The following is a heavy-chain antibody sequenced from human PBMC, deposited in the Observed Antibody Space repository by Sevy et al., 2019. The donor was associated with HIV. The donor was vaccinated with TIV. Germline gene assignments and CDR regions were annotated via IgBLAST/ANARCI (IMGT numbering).Heavy chain of an antibody. J-gene: IGHJ3*02. CDR2: INYSGST. V-gene: IGHV4-34*01. D-gene: IGHD5-18*01. Sequence: SETLSLTCAVYGGSFSGYYLSWIRQPPGKGLEWIGEINYSGSTNYNPSLKSRVTISVDTSKNQFSLELNSVTAADTAVYYCARGGVVGYSYGYRWHAFDIWGQGTMVTVSS. CDR3: ARGGVVGYSYGYRWHAFDI. CDR1: GGSFSGYY.